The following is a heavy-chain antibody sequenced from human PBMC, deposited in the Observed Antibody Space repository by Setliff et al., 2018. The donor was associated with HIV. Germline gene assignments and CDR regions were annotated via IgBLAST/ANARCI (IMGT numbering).Heavy chain of an antibody. D-gene: IGHD4-17*01. CDR3: DQGVWDYGGKILLREYFQY. CDR2: INPNSGGT. V-gene: IGHV1-2*02. CDR1: GYTFSDYY. J-gene: IGHJ1*01. Sequence: ASVKVSCKASGYTFSDYYMHWVRQAPGQGVEWMGWINPNSGGTNYAQKFQGRVNMTRDTSISTTYMELSRLRSDDTAVYARDQGVWDYGGKILLREYFQYWGQGTLVTVSS.